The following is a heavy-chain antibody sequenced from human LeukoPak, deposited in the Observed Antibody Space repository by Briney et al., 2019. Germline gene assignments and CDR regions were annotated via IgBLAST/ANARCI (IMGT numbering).Heavy chain of an antibody. CDR2: IYPGDSDT. Sequence: GESLKISCKGSGYSFTTYWIGWVRQMPGKGLEWMGIIYPGDSDTRYSPSFQGQVTISADKSISTAYLQWSSLKASDSAMYYCARLPKQWLILEAFDIWGQGTMVTVSS. V-gene: IGHV5-51*01. J-gene: IGHJ3*02. CDR1: GYSFTTYW. CDR3: ARLPKQWLILEAFDI. D-gene: IGHD6-19*01.